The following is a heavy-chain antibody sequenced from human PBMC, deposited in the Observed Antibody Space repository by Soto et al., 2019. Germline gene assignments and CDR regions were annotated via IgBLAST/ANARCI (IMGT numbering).Heavy chain of an antibody. CDR2: ISWDGGST. Sequence: GGSLRLSCAASGFTFDDYTMHWVRQAPGKGLEWVSLISWDGGSTYYADSVKGRFTISRDNSKNSLYLQMNSLRTEDTALYYCAKGSRATDYYGMDVCGQGTTVTVSS. V-gene: IGHV3-43*01. J-gene: IGHJ6*02. CDR1: GFTFDDYT. CDR3: AKGSRATDYYGMDV.